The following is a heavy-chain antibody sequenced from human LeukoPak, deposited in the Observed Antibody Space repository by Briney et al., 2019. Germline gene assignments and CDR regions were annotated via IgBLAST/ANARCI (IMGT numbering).Heavy chain of an antibody. J-gene: IGHJ4*02. CDR3: ARATKNSSSWYLRKGKSTGFDY. CDR1: GGSISSYY. D-gene: IGHD6-13*01. Sequence: PSETLSLTCTVSGGSISSYYWSWIRQPPGKGLEWIGYIYTSGSTNYNPSLKSRVTISVDTSKNQFSLKLSSVTAADTAVYYCARATKNSSSWYLRKGKSTGFDYWGQGTLVTVSS. CDR2: IYTSGST. V-gene: IGHV4-4*09.